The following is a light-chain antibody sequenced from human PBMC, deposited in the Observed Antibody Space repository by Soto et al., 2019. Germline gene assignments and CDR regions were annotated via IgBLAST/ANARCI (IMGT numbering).Light chain of an antibody. Sequence: DIQMTQSPSSLSASVGDSVTITYRASQSISNYLNWYQQKPGKAPKLLVYAASSLQSGVPSRFSGSGSGTDLTLTISSLQPEDFATYYCQQSYSTPFTFGPGTKVDIK. J-gene: IGKJ3*01. V-gene: IGKV1-39*01. CDR2: AAS. CDR1: QSISNY. CDR3: QQSYSTPFT.